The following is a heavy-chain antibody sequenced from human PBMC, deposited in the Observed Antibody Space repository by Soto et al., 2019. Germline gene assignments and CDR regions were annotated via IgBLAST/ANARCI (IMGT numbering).Heavy chain of an antibody. CDR1: GGSISSGDYY. CDR3: ARVEGVVVLFDY. V-gene: IGHV4-30-4*01. D-gene: IGHD2-15*01. CDR2: IYYSGST. Sequence: TLTLTCTVSGGSISSGDYYWSWIRQPPGKGLEWIGYIYYSGSTYYNPSLKSRVTISVDTSKNQFSLKLSSVTAADTAVYYCARVEGVVVLFDYWGQGTLVTAPQ. J-gene: IGHJ4*02.